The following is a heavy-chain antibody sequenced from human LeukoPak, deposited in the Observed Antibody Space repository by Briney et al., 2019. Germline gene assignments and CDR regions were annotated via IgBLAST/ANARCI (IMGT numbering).Heavy chain of an antibody. CDR3: ARRAERWLQFGWFDP. CDR1: GYSISSGYY. V-gene: IGHV4-38-2*02. Sequence: SETLSLTCTVSGYSISSGYYWGWIRQPPGKGLEWIGSIYHSGSTYYNPSLKSRVTISVDTSKNQFSLKLSSVTAADTAVYYCARRAERWLQFGWFDPWGQGTLVTVSS. J-gene: IGHJ5*02. CDR2: IYHSGST. D-gene: IGHD5-24*01.